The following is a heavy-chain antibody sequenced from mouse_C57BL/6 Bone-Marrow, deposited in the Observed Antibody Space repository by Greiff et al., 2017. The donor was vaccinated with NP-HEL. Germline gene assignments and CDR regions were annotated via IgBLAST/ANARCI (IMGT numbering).Heavy chain of an antibody. Sequence: EVKLVESGGGLVQPGGSLSLSCAASGFTFTDYYMSWVRQPPGKALEWLGFIRNKANGYTTEYSASVKGRFTISRDNSQCILYLQMNALRAEDSATYYGARSCAIYYYGTNPFAYGGQGTLVTVSA. CDR1: GFTFTDYY. CDR2: IRNKANGYTT. D-gene: IGHD1-1*01. V-gene: IGHV7-3*01. CDR3: ARSCAIYYYGTNPFAY. J-gene: IGHJ3*01.